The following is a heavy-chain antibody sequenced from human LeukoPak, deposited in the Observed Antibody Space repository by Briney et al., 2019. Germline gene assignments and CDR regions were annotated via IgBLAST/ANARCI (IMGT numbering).Heavy chain of an antibody. CDR1: GFTFSSYA. V-gene: IGHV3-23*01. CDR3: AKLGPYCSSTSCSHDAFDI. D-gene: IGHD2-2*01. J-gene: IGHJ3*02. CDR2: ISGSGGST. Sequence: PGGSLRLSCAASGFTFSSYAMSWVRQAPGKGLEWVSAISGSGGSTYYADSVKGRFTISRDNSKNTLYLQMNSLRAEDTAVYYCAKLGPYCSSTSCSHDAFDIWGQGTMVTVSS.